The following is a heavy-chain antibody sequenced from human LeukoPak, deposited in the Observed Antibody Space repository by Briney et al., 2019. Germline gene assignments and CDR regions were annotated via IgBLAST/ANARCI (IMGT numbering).Heavy chain of an antibody. CDR2: INPNSGGT. V-gene: IGHV1-2*02. J-gene: IGHJ4*02. D-gene: IGHD6-13*01. CDR1: GYTFTGYY. CDR3: ARGVAAAGKRYYFDY. Sequence: GASVKVSCKASGYTFTGYYMHWVRQAPGQGLEWMGWINPNSGGTNYAQKFQGRVTMTRDTSISTAYMELSRLRSDGTAVYYCARGVAAAGKRYYFDYWGQGTLVTVSS.